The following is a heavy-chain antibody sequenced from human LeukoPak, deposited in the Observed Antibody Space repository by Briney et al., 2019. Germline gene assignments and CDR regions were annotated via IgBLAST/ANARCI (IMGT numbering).Heavy chain of an antibody. CDR3: ARPTRNWFDP. CDR1: GFTFSSYW. Sequence: GGSLRLSCAASGFTFSSYWMSWVRQAPGEGLEWVANIKQDGSEKYYVDPVKGRFTISRDNAKTSLYLQMNSLRAEDTAVYYCARPTRNWFDPWGQGTLVTVSS. CDR2: IKQDGSEK. J-gene: IGHJ5*02. V-gene: IGHV3-7*03.